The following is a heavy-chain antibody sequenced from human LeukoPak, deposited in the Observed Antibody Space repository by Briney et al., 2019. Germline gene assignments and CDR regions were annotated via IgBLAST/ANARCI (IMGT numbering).Heavy chain of an antibody. V-gene: IGHV3-11*01. CDR2: IDPSGTAL. J-gene: IGHJ4*02. Sequence: GGSLRLSCAASGFTIRDYVMSWVRQAPGKGLEWVSYIDPSGTALYYADSVKGRFTVSRDNGKNSLSLQLRSLRAEDTALYYCARAAYNWNWGQGTLVTVSA. D-gene: IGHD1-20*01. CDR1: GFTIRDYV. CDR3: ARAAYNWN.